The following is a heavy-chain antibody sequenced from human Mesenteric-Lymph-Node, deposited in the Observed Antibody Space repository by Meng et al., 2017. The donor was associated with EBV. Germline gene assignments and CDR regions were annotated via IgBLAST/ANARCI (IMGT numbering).Heavy chain of an antibody. CDR2: INHSGST. CDR1: GGSFSGYY. J-gene: IGHJ4*02. V-gene: IGHV4-34*01. Sequence: QLQLQPWGAGLLKPTGPLSLTCAVYGGSFSGYYWTWIRQPPGRGLEWIGEINHSGSTNHNPSLKSRVTISADTSKDQFSLKLSSVTAADTAVYYCARGYAGYYGKLFDYWGQGTLVTVSS. CDR3: ARGYAGYYGKLFDY. D-gene: IGHD3-3*01.